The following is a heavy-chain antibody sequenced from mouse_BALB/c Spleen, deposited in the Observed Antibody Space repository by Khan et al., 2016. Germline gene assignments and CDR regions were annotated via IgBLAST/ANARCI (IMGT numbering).Heavy chain of an antibody. D-gene: IGHD1-1*01. J-gene: IGHJ4*01. CDR2: ISYSGST. CDR1: GYSITSDYA. CDR3: ARSDYGSKDAMDY. Sequence: EVQLQESGPGLVKPSQSLSLTCTVTGYSITSDYAWNWIRQFPGNKLEWMGYISYSGSTSYNPSLKSRIYITRATSNNQFFLQLNSLTSDATATCYCARSDYGSKDAMDYWVQGTSVTVSS. V-gene: IGHV3-2*02.